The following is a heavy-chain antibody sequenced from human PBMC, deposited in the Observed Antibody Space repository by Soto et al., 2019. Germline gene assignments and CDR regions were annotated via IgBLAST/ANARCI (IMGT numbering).Heavy chain of an antibody. Sequence: GASVKVSCKASGYTFTSYGITWVRQAPGQGLERMGWISAYYGNTNYAQKLQGRVPMTTDTSTSKAHMELRRLRYAGKAVYYCARASSHLNSLLWFGEPSDYDYGMDVWAQGTTVTVS. CDR1: GYTFTSYG. V-gene: IGHV1-18*01. D-gene: IGHD3-10*01. J-gene: IGHJ6*02. CDR3: ARASSHLNSLLWFGEPSDYDYGMDV. CDR2: ISAYYGNT.